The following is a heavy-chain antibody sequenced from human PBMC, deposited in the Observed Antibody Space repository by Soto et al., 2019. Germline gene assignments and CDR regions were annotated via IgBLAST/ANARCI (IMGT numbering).Heavy chain of an antibody. Sequence: EVQLVESGGGLVKPGGSLRLSCAASGFTFTRYSMNWVRQAPGKGLEWVASISSNTNYIYYGDSMKGRFTISRDNSKQSTYLEMKSLRAEDTAVYYCARESEDLATTFDYWGQGPLLTVSS. D-gene: IGHD1-26*01. CDR2: ISSNTNYI. V-gene: IGHV3-21*01. CDR3: ARESEDLATTFDY. J-gene: IGHJ4*02. CDR1: GFTFTRYS.